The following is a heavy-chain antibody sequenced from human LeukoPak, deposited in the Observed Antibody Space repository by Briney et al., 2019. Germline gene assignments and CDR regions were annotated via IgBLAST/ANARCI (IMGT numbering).Heavy chain of an antibody. Sequence: SETLSLTCTVSGGSISSHYRSWIRQPPGKRLEWIGYIYYSGSTNFNPSLKSRVTMSVDTSKNQFSLNLNSVTAADTAVYYCARMRDWFDPWGQGTLVTVSS. CDR3: ARMRDWFDP. V-gene: IGHV4-59*11. J-gene: IGHJ5*02. CDR1: GGSISSHY. CDR2: IYYSGST.